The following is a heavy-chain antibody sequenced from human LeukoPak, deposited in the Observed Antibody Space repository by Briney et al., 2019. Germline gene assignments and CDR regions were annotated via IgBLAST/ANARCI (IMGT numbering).Heavy chain of an antibody. Sequence: SETLSLTCTVSGGSISSYYWTWIRQPAGKGLEWIGRIHTSGSTNHNPSLKSRVTMSVDTSKNQFSLKLSSVTAADTAVYYCARDPGDYSYYGMDVWGQGTTVTVSS. CDR3: ARDPGDYSYYGMDV. V-gene: IGHV4-4*07. J-gene: IGHJ6*02. CDR2: IHTSGST. CDR1: GGSISSYY. D-gene: IGHD4-17*01.